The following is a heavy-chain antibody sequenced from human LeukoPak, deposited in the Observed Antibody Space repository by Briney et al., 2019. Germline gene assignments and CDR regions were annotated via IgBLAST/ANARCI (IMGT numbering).Heavy chain of an antibody. V-gene: IGHV4-39*01. CDR1: GGSISSSSYY. D-gene: IGHD6-6*01. CDR3: AIGGDSSSSSIDY. CDR2: IYYSGST. Sequence: PSVTLSLTCTVSGGSISSSSYYWGWIRQPPGKGLEWIGSIYYSGSTYYNPSLKSRVTISVDTSKNQFSLKLSSVTAADTAVYYCAIGGDSSSSSIDYWGQGTLVTVSS. J-gene: IGHJ4*02.